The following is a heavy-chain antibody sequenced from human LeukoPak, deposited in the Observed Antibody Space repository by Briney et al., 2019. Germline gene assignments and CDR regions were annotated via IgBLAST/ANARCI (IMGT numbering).Heavy chain of an antibody. CDR1: GGSISSYY. V-gene: IGHV4-59*01. J-gene: IGHJ4*02. D-gene: IGHD3-10*01. CDR2: IYYSGST. CDR3: ARGPVWFGELFFDY. Sequence: PSETLSLTCTVSGGSISSYYWSWIRQPPGKGLEWIGYIYYSGSTNYNPSLKSRVTISVDTSKNQFSLKLSSVTAADTAVYYCARGPVWFGELFFDYWGQGTLVTVSS.